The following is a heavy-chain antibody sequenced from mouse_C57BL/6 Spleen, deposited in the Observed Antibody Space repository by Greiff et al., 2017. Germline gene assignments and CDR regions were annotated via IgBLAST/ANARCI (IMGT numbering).Heavy chain of an antibody. CDR3: ARWDYGNYVPMDYAMDY. CDR1: GYTFTSYG. Sequence: QVQLQQSGAELARPGASVKLSCKASGYTFTSYGISWVKQRTGQGLEWIGELYPRRGNTYYNEKLKGKATLTADKSSSTAYMGLRSLTSEYSAVYFCARWDYGNYVPMDYAMDYCGQGTSVTVSS. J-gene: IGHJ4*01. D-gene: IGHD2-1*01. V-gene: IGHV1-81*01. CDR2: LYPRRGNT.